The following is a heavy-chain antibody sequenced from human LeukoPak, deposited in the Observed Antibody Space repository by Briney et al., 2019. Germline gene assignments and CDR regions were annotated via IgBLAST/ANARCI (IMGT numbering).Heavy chain of an antibody. J-gene: IGHJ4*02. CDR3: AKEMMVRGVIGGRYYFDY. Sequence: GGSLRLSCAASGFTFSSYAMSWVRQAPGKGLEWVSAISGSGGRTYYADSVKGRSTISRDNSKNTLYLQMNSLRAEDTAVYYCAKEMMVRGVIGGRYYFDYWGQGTLVTVSS. CDR2: ISGSGGRT. V-gene: IGHV3-23*01. CDR1: GFTFSSYA. D-gene: IGHD3-10*01.